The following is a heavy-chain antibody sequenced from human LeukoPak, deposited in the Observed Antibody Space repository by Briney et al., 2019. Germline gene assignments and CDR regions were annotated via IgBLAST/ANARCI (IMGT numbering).Heavy chain of an antibody. J-gene: IGHJ4*02. V-gene: IGHV3-30*02. CDR2: IGYDGSNK. CDR1: GFTFSSYG. CDR3: AKRGIAWDLDN. Sequence: QAGGSLRLSCAASGFTFSSYGMHWVRQGPGKGLEWVAFIGYDGSNKYYTDSVKGRFTLSRDNSKNTLYLQMNSLRAEDTAVYYCAKRGIAWDLDNWGQGTLVTVSS. D-gene: IGHD3-16*01.